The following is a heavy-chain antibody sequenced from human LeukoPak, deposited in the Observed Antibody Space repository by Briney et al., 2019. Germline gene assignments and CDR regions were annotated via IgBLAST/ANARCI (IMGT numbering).Heavy chain of an antibody. Sequence: ASVKVSCKASGYTFTSYGISWVRQAPGQGLEWMGWISTYNGDTNYAQKLQGRVTMTTDTCTSTAYMELRSLRSDDTAVYYCAREGLGELTLDYWGQGTLVTVSS. V-gene: IGHV1-18*01. CDR3: AREGLGELTLDY. CDR2: ISTYNGDT. CDR1: GYTFTSYG. D-gene: IGHD3-16*01. J-gene: IGHJ4*02.